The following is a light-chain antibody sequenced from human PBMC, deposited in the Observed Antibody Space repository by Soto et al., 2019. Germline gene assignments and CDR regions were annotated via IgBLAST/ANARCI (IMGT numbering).Light chain of an antibody. Sequence: EIVLMQSPGTLSLSPGERATLCCRASQTVNSRLDWYQHKPGQAPSLLIYHTSNRATGIPARFSGIGSGTAVTITLSSLEPEDGEVYYCHQRQRWPRTFGQGTKVDIK. J-gene: IGKJ1*01. CDR3: HQRQRWPRT. CDR1: QTVNSR. CDR2: HTS. V-gene: IGKV3-11*01.